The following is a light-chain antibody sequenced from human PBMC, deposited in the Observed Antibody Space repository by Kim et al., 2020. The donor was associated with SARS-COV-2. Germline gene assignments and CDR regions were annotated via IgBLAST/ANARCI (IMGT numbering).Light chain of an antibody. CDR1: QSRSSY. Sequence: SATAGDLVTISCRASQSRSSYLNWYQQKPGRAPRLLISAATGLQSGVPSMISGSGSGTDFTLTISSLQPEDFATYYCRQSYSTPYTFGQGTKLEI. J-gene: IGKJ2*01. CDR3: RQSYSTPYT. CDR2: AAT. V-gene: IGKV1-39*01.